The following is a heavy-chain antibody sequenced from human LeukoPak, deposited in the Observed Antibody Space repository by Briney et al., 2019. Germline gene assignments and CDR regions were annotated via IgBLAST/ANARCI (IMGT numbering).Heavy chain of an antibody. CDR3: AREGITGTTPPWAFDI. CDR1: GCSISSYS. D-gene: IGHD1-7*01. CDR2: IFYSGST. J-gene: IGHJ3*02. V-gene: IGHV4-59*12. Sequence: SETLSLTCSVSGCSISSYSLSWIRQPPGKGLEWIGLIFYSGSTSYNPSLKSRVTMSVDTSKNQFSLKLSSVTGADTAVYYCAREGITGTTPPWAFDIWGQGTMVTVSS.